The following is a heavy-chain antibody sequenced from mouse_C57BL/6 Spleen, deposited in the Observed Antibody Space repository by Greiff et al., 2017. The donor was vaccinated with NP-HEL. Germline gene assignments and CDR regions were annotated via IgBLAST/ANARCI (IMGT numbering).Heavy chain of an antibody. CDR3: TDYEYYFDY. CDR2: IDPETGGT. J-gene: IGHJ2*01. CDR1: GYTFTDYE. D-gene: IGHD2-4*01. Sequence: QVQLQQSGAELVRPGASVTLSCKASGYTFTDYEMHWVKQTPVHGLEWIGAIDPETGGTAYNQKFKGKAILTADKSSSTAYMELRSLTSEDSAVYYCTDYEYYFDYWGQGTTLTVSS. V-gene: IGHV1-15*01.